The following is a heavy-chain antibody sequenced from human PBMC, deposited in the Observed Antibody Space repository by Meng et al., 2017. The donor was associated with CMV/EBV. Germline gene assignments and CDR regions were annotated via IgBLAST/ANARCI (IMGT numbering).Heavy chain of an antibody. D-gene: IGHD2-2*01. CDR1: CRCISRSSDY. Sequence: TCSVSCRCISRSSDYWGWIRQPTGKELEWIGSSYYSESTYYNPYIKSRVTISVDTSKNQFTLKLSSVTAADTDVYYCARQYQLLHFDYWGQGTLVTVSS. V-gene: IGHV4-39*01. CDR3: ARQYQLLHFDY. J-gene: IGHJ4*02. CDR2: SYYSEST.